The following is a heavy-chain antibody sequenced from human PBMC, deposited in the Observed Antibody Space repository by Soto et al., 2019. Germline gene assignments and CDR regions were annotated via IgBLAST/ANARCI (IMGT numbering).Heavy chain of an antibody. CDR1: GGSRNYYY. V-gene: IGHV4-59*08. CDR2: VYYSGTT. Sequence: SETLCLTCPVAGGSRNYYYWSWIRQSPGKGLEWIGYVYYSGTTYYNPSLKSRVTISVDTSKNQFSLKLSSVTAADTAVYYCARLFGITMVRGGDFDYWGQGTLVTVSS. D-gene: IGHD3-10*01. J-gene: IGHJ4*02. CDR3: ARLFGITMVRGGDFDY.